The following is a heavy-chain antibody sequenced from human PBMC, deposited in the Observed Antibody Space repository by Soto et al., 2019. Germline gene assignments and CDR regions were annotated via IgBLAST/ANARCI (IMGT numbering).Heavy chain of an antibody. Sequence: PSETLSLTCTVSGGSISGYYWSWIRQPPGKGLEWIGYIYYSGSTNYNPSLKSRVTISVDTSKNQFSLRLSSVTATDTAVYYCAGRKKDVYNPDRPYYFDYWGQGTLVTVSS. CDR2: IYYSGST. CDR1: GGSISGYY. CDR3: AGRKKDVYNPDRPYYFDY. D-gene: IGHD1-1*01. J-gene: IGHJ4*02. V-gene: IGHV4-59*08.